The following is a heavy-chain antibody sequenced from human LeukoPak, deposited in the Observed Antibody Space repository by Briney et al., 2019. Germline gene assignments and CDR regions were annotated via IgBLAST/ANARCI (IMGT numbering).Heavy chain of an antibody. CDR2: MHNSGSS. V-gene: IGHV4-59*01. Sequence: SETLSLSCSVSGASTSHFYWNWIRQPPGKGLEWIGYMHNSGSSKHSPSLKSRVAISIDTSKNQFSLQLTSVTAADTAIYYCARSAEWLRNAFDIWGQGTMVSVSS. D-gene: IGHD5-12*01. CDR1: GASTSHFY. CDR3: ARSAEWLRNAFDI. J-gene: IGHJ3*02.